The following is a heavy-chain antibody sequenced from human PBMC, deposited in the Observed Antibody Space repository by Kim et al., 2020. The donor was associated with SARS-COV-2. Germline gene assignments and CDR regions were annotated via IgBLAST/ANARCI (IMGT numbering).Heavy chain of an antibody. Sequence: SETLSLTCTVSGVSISSGGYYWSWIRQHPGKGLEWIGYIDYSGSTYYNPALKSRVTISVDTSKNQFSLKLSSVTAADTAVYYCARATMITFGGVIDHFDYWGQGTLVTVSS. CDR2: IDYSGST. CDR1: GVSISSGGYY. V-gene: IGHV4-31*03. D-gene: IGHD3-16*02. J-gene: IGHJ4*02. CDR3: ARATMITFGGVIDHFDY.